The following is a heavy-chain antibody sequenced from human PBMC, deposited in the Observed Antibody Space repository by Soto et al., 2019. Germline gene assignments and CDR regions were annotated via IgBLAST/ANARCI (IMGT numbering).Heavy chain of an antibody. J-gene: IGHJ4*02. Sequence: SETLSLTCTVSGGSISSYYWSWIRQPPGKGLEWIGYIYYSGSTNYNPSLKSRVTMTRNTSISTAYMELSSLRSEDTAVYYCARGYYTDMVRGVIITSPFDYWGQGTQVTVSS. V-gene: IGHV4-59*08. D-gene: IGHD3-10*01. CDR2: IYYSGST. CDR1: GGSISSYY. CDR3: ARGYYTDMVRGVIITSPFDY.